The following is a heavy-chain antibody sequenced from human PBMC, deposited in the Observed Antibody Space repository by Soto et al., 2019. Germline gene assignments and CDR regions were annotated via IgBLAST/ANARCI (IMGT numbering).Heavy chain of an antibody. CDR3: ATRGIVGPTGAPRY. V-gene: IGHV3-23*01. D-gene: IGHD1-26*01. CDR2: ISDRGDST. Sequence: EVQLLESGGGLVQPGGSLRLSCAASGFTFSSFAMSWVRQAPGKGLEWVSGISDRGDSTYYADSVKGRFTISRDNSRNTLYLQMNSLRAEDTALYYCATRGIVGPTGAPRYWGQGTLVTVSS. J-gene: IGHJ4*02. CDR1: GFTFSSFA.